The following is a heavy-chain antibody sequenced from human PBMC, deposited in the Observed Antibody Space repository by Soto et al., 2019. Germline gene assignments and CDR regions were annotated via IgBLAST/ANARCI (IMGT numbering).Heavy chain of an antibody. CDR1: GVSIGSYY. CDR2: IDYSGST. J-gene: IGHJ4*02. CDR3: RVVHLPFHY. D-gene: IGHD2-8*01. Sequence: PSETLSLTCTVSGVSIGSYYWSWIRQPPGKGLEWIGYIDYSGSTNYNPSLKSRLTISVDTSKNQFSLRLNSVTAADTALYYCRVVHLPFHYWGQGTLVTVSS. V-gene: IGHV4-59*01.